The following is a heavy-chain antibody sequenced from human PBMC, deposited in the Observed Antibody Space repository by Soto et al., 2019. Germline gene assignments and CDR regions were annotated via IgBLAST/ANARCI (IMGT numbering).Heavy chain of an antibody. V-gene: IGHV1-69*04. CDR3: ARDSFSTIFGVVIGPDYYYMDV. D-gene: IGHD3-3*01. J-gene: IGHJ6*03. Sequence: GASVKVSCKASGGTFSSYTISWVRQAPGQGLEWMGRIIPILGIANYAQKFQGRVTITADKSTSTAYMELSSLRSEDTAVYYCARDSFSTIFGVVIGPDYYYMDVWGKGTTVTASS. CDR1: GGTFSSYT. CDR2: IIPILGIA.